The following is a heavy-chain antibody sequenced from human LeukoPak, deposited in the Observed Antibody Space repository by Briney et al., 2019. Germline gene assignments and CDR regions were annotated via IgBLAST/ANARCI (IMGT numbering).Heavy chain of an antibody. CDR3: PRGPLRYFDWLSSGYFDY. CDR2: ISSSGSTI. J-gene: IGHJ4*02. V-gene: IGHV3-11*01. Sequence: GGSLRLSCAASGFTFSDYYMSWIRQAPGKGLEWVSYISSSGSTIYYADSGKGRFTISRDNAKNSLYLHMNSLRAEDTAVYYCPRGPLRYFDWLSSGYFDYWGQGTLVTVSS. CDR1: GFTFSDYY. D-gene: IGHD3-9*01.